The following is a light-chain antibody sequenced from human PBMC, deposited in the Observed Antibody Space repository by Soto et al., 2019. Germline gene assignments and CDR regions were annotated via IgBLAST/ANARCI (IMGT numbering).Light chain of an antibody. CDR1: QSVSSSH. CDR3: HQYGSSPWT. V-gene: IGKV3-20*01. Sequence: EIELTQSPGTLSLSPRGRATLSCRPSQSVSSSHLAWYQQKPGQARRLLIYGASSSATGIPDRFGGGVSGTDFTLTISRLEPEDFAVYYYHQYGSSPWTFGKGTKVDIK. J-gene: IGKJ1*01. CDR2: GAS.